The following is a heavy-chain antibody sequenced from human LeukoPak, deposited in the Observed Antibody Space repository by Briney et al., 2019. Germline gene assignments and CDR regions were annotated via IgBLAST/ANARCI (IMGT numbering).Heavy chain of an antibody. CDR1: GFISSDYY. CDR3: ASGSSSVGY. Sequence: GGSLRLSCVASGFISSDYYMSWIRQTPGKGLEWISYISNSDNDIYYAGSVKGRFTISRDNTRNSLFLQMNSLRPDDTAVYYCASGSSSVGYWGQGTLVTVSP. V-gene: IGHV3-11*01. J-gene: IGHJ4*02. D-gene: IGHD6-6*01. CDR2: ISNSDNDI.